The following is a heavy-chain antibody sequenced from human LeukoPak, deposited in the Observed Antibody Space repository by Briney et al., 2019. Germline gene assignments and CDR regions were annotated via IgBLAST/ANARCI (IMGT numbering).Heavy chain of an antibody. V-gene: IGHV4-34*01. CDR3: ARAPTVTLTSLNAFDI. CDR1: GGSFSGYY. D-gene: IGHD4-17*01. Sequence: SETLSLTCAVYGGSFSGYYWGWIRQPPGKGLEWIGSIYYSGSTYYNPSLKSRVTISVDTSKNQFSLKLSSVTAADTAVYYCARAPTVTLTSLNAFDIWGQGTMVTVSS. J-gene: IGHJ3*02. CDR2: IYYSGST.